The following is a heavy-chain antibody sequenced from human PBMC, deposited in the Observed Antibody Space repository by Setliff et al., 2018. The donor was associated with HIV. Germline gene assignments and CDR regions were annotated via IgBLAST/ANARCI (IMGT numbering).Heavy chain of an antibody. D-gene: IGHD3-10*01. Sequence: ASVKVSCKASGYTFTSFDINWVRQATGQGLEWMGWTNPNSGNSGFAQKFQGRVTMTRNSSISTAYMELSSLRFDDTAVYYCTRIRAMVRGVTFYDAFDIWGQGTKVTVSS. CDR3: TRIRAMVRGVTFYDAFDI. CDR2: TNPNSGNS. V-gene: IGHV1-8*01. CDR1: GYTFTSFD. J-gene: IGHJ3*02.